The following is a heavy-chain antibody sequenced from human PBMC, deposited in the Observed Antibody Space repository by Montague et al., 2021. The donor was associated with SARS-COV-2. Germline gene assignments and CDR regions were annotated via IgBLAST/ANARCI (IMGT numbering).Heavy chain of an antibody. D-gene: IGHD5-18*01. V-gene: IGHV4-59*01. CDR2: IYHSGNT. CDR1: GGSISGYY. J-gene: IGHJ2*01. Sequence: SETLSLTCTVSGGSISGYYWSWIWQPPGKGLEWIGYIYHSGNTKYNPSLKSRVSISADTSRNQFSLRLSSVTAADTAVYYCAREYRIELWQTNWYFGLWGRGTLVTVSS. CDR3: AREYRIELWQTNWYFGL.